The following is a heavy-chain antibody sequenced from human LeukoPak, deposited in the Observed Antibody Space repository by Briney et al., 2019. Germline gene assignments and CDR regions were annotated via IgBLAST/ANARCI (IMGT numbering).Heavy chain of an antibody. CDR1: GFTFTSYG. D-gene: IGHD4-23*01. CDR2: IRYDGSNK. Sequence: GGSLRLSCAASGFTFTSYGMHWVRQAPGKGLEWVAFIRYDGSNKYYADSVKGRFTISRDNSKNTLYLQMNSLRAEDTAVYYCARGWGGNQAFDIWGQGTMVTVSS. J-gene: IGHJ3*02. CDR3: ARGWGGNQAFDI. V-gene: IGHV3-30*02.